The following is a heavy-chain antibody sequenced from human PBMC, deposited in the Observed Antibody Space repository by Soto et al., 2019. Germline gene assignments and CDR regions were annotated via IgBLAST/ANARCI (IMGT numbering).Heavy chain of an antibody. CDR2: IIPILGIA. Sequence: SVKVSCKASGGTFSSYTISWVRQAPGQGLEWMGRIIPILGIANYAQKFQGRVTITADKSTSTAYMELSSLRSEDTAVYYCARAPNYDFWSGYSTGYNWFDPWGQGTLVTVSS. CDR3: ARAPNYDFWSGYSTGYNWFDP. D-gene: IGHD3-3*01. J-gene: IGHJ5*02. CDR1: GGTFSSYT. V-gene: IGHV1-69*02.